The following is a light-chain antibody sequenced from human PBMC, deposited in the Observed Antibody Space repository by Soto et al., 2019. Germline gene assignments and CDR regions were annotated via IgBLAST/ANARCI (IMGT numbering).Light chain of an antibody. V-gene: IGLV2-14*01. CDR3: GSYTSSSTLVV. CDR1: SSDGGGYNY. Sequence: QSVLTQPASVSGSPGQSITISCTGTSSDGGGYNYVSWYQQHPGKAPKLMIYEVTNRPSGVSNRFSGSKSGNTASLTISGLQAEDEADYYCGSYTSSSTLVVFGGGTKLTVL. J-gene: IGLJ2*01. CDR2: EVT.